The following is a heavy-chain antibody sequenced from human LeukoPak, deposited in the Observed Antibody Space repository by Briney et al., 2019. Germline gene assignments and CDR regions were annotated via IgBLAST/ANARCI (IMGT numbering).Heavy chain of an antibody. J-gene: IGHJ4*02. CDR1: GFTFSSYA. CDR2: SSNSGSST. V-gene: IGHV3-23*01. Sequence: GGSLRLSCAASGFTFSSYAMSWVRQAPGKGLEWVSISSNSGSSTHYAGSVKGRFTISRDNSKDTLYLQMSSLRVEDTAVYYCAKGAEDIVVVVAADFDYWGQGTLVTVSS. CDR3: AKGAEDIVVVVAADFDY. D-gene: IGHD2-15*01.